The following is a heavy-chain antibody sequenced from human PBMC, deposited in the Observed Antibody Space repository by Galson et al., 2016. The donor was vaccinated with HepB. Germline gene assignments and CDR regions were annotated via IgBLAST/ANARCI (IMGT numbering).Heavy chain of an antibody. CDR3: VRERSTILTPSLGY. CDR1: GFTFSSYG. V-gene: IGHV3-33*01. J-gene: IGHJ4*02. Sequence: SLRLSCAASGFTFSSYGMHWVHQAPGKGLEWVAIIWQDGGKTDYADSVKGRFTISRDNSQNTLYLQMSGLRAEDTAVYYCVRERSTILTPSLGYWGQGTLVTVSS. D-gene: IGHD3-9*01. CDR2: IWQDGGKT.